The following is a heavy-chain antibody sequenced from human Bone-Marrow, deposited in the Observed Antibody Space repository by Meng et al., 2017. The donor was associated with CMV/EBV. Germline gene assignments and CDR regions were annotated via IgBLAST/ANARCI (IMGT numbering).Heavy chain of an antibody. V-gene: IGHV3-72*01. CDR1: GITFRISQ. Sequence: GESLKISCAASGITFRISQMNWVRQAPGRGLEWVARTRNKANSYTTEYAASAKGRFTISRDASKNSLNLQMNSLTTEDTALYYCARGRGAWDAYDIWGQGTLVTVSS. CDR3: ARGRGAWDAYDI. CDR2: TRNKANSYTT. J-gene: IGHJ3*02.